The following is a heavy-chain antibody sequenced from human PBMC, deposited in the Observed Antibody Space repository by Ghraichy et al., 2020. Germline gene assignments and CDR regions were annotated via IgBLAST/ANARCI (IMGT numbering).Heavy chain of an antibody. J-gene: IGHJ4*02. Sequence: ASVKVSCKASGYTFTSYGIHWVRQAPGQGLEWMGWTSGNNGNTNYAQKLQDRVTMTTDTSTTTAYMELRSLTSDDTAVYYCAKGGGGGGLSDNWGQGTLVTVSS. CDR1: GYTFTSYG. CDR3: AKGGGGGGLSDN. CDR2: TSGNNGNT. V-gene: IGHV1-18*01. D-gene: IGHD3-16*01.